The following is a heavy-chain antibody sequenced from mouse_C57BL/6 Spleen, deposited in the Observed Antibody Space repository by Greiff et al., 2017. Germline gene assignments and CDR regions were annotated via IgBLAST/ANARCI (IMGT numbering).Heavy chain of an antibody. D-gene: IGHD2-3*01. Sequence: VQLQQSGAELVKPGASVKISCKATGYAFSSYWMNWVKQRPGKGLEWIGQIYPGDGDTNYNGKFKGKATLTADKSSSTAYMQLSSLTSEDSAVYCCARVYDGYRFAYWGQGTLVTVSA. V-gene: IGHV1-80*01. CDR2: IYPGDGDT. CDR1: GYAFSSYW. J-gene: IGHJ3*01. CDR3: ARVYDGYRFAY.